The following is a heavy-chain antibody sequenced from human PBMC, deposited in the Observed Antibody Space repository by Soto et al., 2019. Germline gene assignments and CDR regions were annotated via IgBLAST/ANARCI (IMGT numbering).Heavy chain of an antibody. J-gene: IGHJ4*01. Sequence: XESLKVSCKSSGNSFIPYLIGLVLQMPGEGLEWMGIIYPSDSTTRYSPSFQGQVSISADKSISTAYLQWSSLKASDTAMYYCARRLSYSSGWDCWGQGTLVTVSS. CDR2: IYPSDSTT. CDR3: ARRLSYSSGWDC. CDR1: GNSFIPYL. D-gene: IGHD6-19*01. V-gene: IGHV5-51*01.